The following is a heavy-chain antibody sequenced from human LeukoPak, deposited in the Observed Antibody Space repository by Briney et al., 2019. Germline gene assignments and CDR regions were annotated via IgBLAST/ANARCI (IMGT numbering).Heavy chain of an antibody. CDR3: ASFNYYGSGSDYYYMDV. J-gene: IGHJ6*03. CDR1: GFTFGDYS. D-gene: IGHD3-10*01. CDR2: ISSSGSTI. Sequence: PGGSLRLSCTASGFTFGDYSMNWVRQAPGKGLEWVSYISSSGSTIYYADSVKGRFTISRDNAKNSLYLQMNSLRAEDTAVYYCASFNYYGSGSDYYYMDVWGKGTTVTISS. V-gene: IGHV3-48*03.